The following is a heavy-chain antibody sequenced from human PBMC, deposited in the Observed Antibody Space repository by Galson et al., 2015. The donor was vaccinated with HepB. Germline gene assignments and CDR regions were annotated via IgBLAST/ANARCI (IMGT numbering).Heavy chain of an antibody. CDR3: ARSAYNWNDGAYFYYYMDV. CDR1: GGTFSSYA. Sequence: SVKVSCKASGGTFSSYAISWVRQAPGQGLEWMGGIIPIFGTANYAQKFQGRVTITADESTSTAYMELSSLRSEDTAVYHCARSAYNWNDGAYFYYYMDVWGKGTTVTVSS. CDR2: IIPIFGTA. J-gene: IGHJ6*03. V-gene: IGHV1-69*13. D-gene: IGHD1-1*01.